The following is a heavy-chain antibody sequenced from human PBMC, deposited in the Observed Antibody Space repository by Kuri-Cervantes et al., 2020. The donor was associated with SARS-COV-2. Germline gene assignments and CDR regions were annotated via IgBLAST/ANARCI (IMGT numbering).Heavy chain of an antibody. Sequence: SLTLSCRVSGRSISSGSYYCTWPRQPPWKGLEWIGYNYYSGSTDYNPSVKSRVTIAVDTSKNQFALKLSTVTAADTDVYYCERGQLNGVFGELYFDYWGQGTLVTVSS. D-gene: IGHD3-10*01. J-gene: IGHJ4*02. CDR1: GRSISSGSYY. CDR2: NYYSGST. CDR3: ERGQLNGVFGELYFDY. V-gene: IGHV4-61*01.